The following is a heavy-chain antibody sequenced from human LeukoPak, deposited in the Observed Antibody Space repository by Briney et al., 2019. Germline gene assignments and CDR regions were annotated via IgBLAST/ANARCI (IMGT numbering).Heavy chain of an antibody. Sequence: GGSLRLSCAASGFTFSSYGMHWVRQAPGKGLEWVAVIWYDGSNKYYADSVRGRFTISRDNSKNTLYLQMNSLRAEDTAVYYCARDPSVVVAASGNNWFDPWGQGTLVTVSS. CDR3: ARDPSVVVAASGNNWFDP. CDR1: GFTFSSYG. J-gene: IGHJ5*02. D-gene: IGHD2-15*01. CDR2: IWYDGSNK. V-gene: IGHV3-33*01.